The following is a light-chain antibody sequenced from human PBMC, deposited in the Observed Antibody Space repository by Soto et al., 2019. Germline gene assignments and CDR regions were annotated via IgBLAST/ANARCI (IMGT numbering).Light chain of an antibody. J-gene: IGKJ1*01. Sequence: EIVVTQSPATLSVSPGERATLSCRASQSVSSDLAWYQQKPGQAPRLLIYAASNRATGIPARFSGSVSGTEFTLTISSLQSEDFAVYYCQQYTNWPPWTFGQGTKVEI. V-gene: IGKV3-15*01. CDR2: AAS. CDR3: QQYTNWPPWT. CDR1: QSVSSD.